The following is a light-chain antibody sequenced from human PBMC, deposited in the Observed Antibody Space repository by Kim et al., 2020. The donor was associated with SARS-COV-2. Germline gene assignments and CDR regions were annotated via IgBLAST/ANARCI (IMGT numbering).Light chain of an antibody. CDR1: KLRDKR. Sequence: VTPRPTSRTTDNGDKLRDKRACWYQPSPGQLPVLIIYQDDTRPSGIPERVSASNSGSTATLTISGTQTMDDSDYYCQAWDNGTAVFGTGTKVTVL. V-gene: IGLV3-1*01. J-gene: IGLJ1*01. CDR2: QDD. CDR3: QAWDNGTAV.